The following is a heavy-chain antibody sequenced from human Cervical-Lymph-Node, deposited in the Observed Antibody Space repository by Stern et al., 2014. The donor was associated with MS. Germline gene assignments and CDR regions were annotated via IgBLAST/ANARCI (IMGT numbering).Heavy chain of an antibody. CDR2: IYYSGST. CDR3: ACSGSDFDY. D-gene: IGHD2-15*01. V-gene: IGHV4-39*01. Sequence: QVQLQQSGPGLVKPSETLSLTCTVSGGSISSSSYYWGWIRQPPGKGLEWIGSIYYSGSTYYTPSLKSRVTISVDTSKNQFSLKLSSVTAADTAVYYCACSGSDFDYWGQGTLVTVSS. CDR1: GGSISSSSYY. J-gene: IGHJ4*02.